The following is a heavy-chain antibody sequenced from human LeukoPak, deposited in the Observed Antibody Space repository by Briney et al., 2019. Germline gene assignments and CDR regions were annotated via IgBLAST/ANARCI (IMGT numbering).Heavy chain of an antibody. CDR2: IYYSGST. V-gene: IGHV4-59*08. CDR3: ARRGNWNDDPFDY. J-gene: IGHJ4*02. Sequence: SETLSLTCTVSGGSISSYYWSWIRQPPGKGLEWIGYIYYSGSTNYNPSLKSRVTISVDTSKNQFSLKLSSVTAADTAVYYCARRGNWNDDPFDYWGQGTLVTVSS. CDR1: GGSISSYY. D-gene: IGHD1-1*01.